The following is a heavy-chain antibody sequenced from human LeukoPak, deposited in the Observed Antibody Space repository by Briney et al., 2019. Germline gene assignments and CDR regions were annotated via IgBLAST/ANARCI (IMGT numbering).Heavy chain of an antibody. D-gene: IGHD5-18*01. CDR1: GGSISSSSYY. CDR2: IYYSGST. V-gene: IGHV4-39*07. CDR3: ARALSSGGYSYVYNWFDP. J-gene: IGHJ5*02. Sequence: PSETLSLTCTVSGGSISSSSYYWGRIRQPPGKGLEWIGSIYYSGSTYYNPSLKSRVTISVDTSKNQFSLKLSSVTAADTAVYYCARALSSGGYSYVYNWFDPWGQGTLVTVSS.